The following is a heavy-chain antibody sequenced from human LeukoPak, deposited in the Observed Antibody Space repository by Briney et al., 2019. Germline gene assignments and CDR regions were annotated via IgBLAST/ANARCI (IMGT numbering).Heavy chain of an antibody. CDR3: ARDRAGATWGDAFDI. CDR2: IKQDGSER. V-gene: IGHV3-7*01. J-gene: IGHJ3*02. D-gene: IGHD1-26*01. Sequence: GGSLRLSCAASGFTFSRYWMSWVRQAPGKGLEWVANIKQDGSERYYVGSVKGRFTISRDNAENSLYLQMNSLRAEDTAVYYCARDRAGATWGDAFDIWGQGTMVTVSS. CDR1: GFTFSRYW.